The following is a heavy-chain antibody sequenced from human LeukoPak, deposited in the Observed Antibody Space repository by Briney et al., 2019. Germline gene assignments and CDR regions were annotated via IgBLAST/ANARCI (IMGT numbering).Heavy chain of an antibody. CDR2: IYYSGST. CDR3: ARDGGYCSGGNCFDAFDI. V-gene: IGHV4-31*03. Sequence: SETLSLTCTVSGGSINSGGYYWSWIRQHPGKGLEWIGYIYYSGSTYYNPSLKSRVTISIDTSKNQFSLKLSSVTAADTAVYYCARDGGYCSGGNCFDAFDIWGQGTMVTVSS. D-gene: IGHD2-15*01. CDR1: GGSINSGGYY. J-gene: IGHJ3*02.